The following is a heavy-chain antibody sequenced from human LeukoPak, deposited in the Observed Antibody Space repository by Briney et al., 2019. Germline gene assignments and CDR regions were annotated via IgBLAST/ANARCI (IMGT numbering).Heavy chain of an antibody. V-gene: IGHV4-59*08. CDR2: IYYKGNT. J-gene: IGHJ4*02. CDR3: MRRDTGWNYSDY. Sequence: SMSLIVTFAVTGGSIYSHYWGLILHPPLLGLVWIGDIYYKGNTNYNPSLKSRVTISLDTSKNHLSLKLTSVVAADTAIYYCMRRDTGWNYSDYWGQGILVTVSS. D-gene: IGHD6-19*01. CDR1: GGSIYSHY.